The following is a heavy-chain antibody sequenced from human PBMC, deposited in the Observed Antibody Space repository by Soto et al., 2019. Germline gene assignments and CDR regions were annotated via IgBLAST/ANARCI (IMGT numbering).Heavy chain of an antibody. CDR2: IYSGGST. CDR1: GFAVSSNY. CDR3: ARELAPGYYYGMDV. V-gene: IGHV3-66*01. Sequence: GGSLRLSCAASGFAVSSNYMTWVRQAPGKGLEWVSVIYSGGSTYYADSVKGRFTISRDNSKNTLYLQMNSLRAEDTAVYYCARELAPGYYYGMDVWGQGTTVTVSS. D-gene: IGHD3-10*01. J-gene: IGHJ6*02.